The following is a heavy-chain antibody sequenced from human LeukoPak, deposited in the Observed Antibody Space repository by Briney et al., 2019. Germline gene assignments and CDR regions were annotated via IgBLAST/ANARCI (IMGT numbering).Heavy chain of an antibody. CDR1: GYTFTSYD. D-gene: IGHD2-15*01. J-gene: IGHJ3*02. V-gene: IGHV1-8*01. CDR3: AGPGSSSDAFDI. CDR2: MNPNSGNT. Sequence: ASVKVSCKASGYTFTSYDINWVRQATGQGLEWMGWMNPNSGNTGYAQKFQGRVTMTRNTSISTAYTELSSLRSEDTAVYYCAGPGSSSDAFDIWGQGTMVTVSS.